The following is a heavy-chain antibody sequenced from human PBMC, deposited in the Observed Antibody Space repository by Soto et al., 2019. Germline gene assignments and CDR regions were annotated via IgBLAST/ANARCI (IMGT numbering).Heavy chain of an antibody. D-gene: IGHD1-26*01. CDR1: GYTFTSYY. Sequence: GASVKVSCKASGYTFTSYYMHWVRQAPGQGLEWMGIINPSGGSTSYAQKFQGRVTMTRDTSTSTVYMELSSLRSEDTAVYYCARGGGPNSGSYYEPPDYWGQGTLVTVSS. CDR3: ARGGGPNSGSYYEPPDY. CDR2: INPSGGST. V-gene: IGHV1-46*01. J-gene: IGHJ4*02.